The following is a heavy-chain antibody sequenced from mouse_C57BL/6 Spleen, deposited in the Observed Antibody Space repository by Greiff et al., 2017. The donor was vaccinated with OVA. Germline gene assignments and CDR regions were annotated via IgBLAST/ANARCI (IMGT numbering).Heavy chain of an antibody. V-gene: IGHV3-6*01. CDR3: ARAPYDADFDY. CDR2: ISYDGSN. CDR1: GYSITSGYY. Sequence: EVQLQESGPGLVKPSQSLSLTCSVTGYSITSGYYWNWIRQFPGNKLEWMGYISYDGSNNYNPSLKNRISITRDASKNQYILKLNSVTTEDTATYYCARAPYDADFDYGGQGTTLTVSS. D-gene: IGHD2-3*01. J-gene: IGHJ2*01.